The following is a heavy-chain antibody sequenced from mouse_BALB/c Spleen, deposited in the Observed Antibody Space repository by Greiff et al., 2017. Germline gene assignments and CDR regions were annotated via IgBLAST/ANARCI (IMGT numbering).Heavy chain of an antibody. CDR3: ASGGMDY. Sequence: EVQRVESGAELVKPGASVKLSCTASGFNIKDTYMHWVKQRPEQGLEWIGRIDPANGNTKYDPKFQGKATITADTSSNTAYLQLSSLTSEDTAVYYCASGGMDYWGQGTSVTVSS. CDR1: GFNIKDTY. J-gene: IGHJ4*01. V-gene: IGHV14-3*02. CDR2: IDPANGNT.